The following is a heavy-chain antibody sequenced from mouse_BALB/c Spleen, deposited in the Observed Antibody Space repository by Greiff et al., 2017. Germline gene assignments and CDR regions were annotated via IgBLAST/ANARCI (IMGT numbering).Heavy chain of an antibody. V-gene: IGHV1-26*01. J-gene: IGHJ4*01. CDR1: GYTFTDYY. CDR3: AREDYYGSSYEAMDY. CDR2: INPNNGGT. D-gene: IGHD1-1*01. Sequence: EVQLQQSGPELVKPGASVKMSCKASGYTFTDYYMKWVKRSHGKSLEWIGDINPNNGGTSYNQKFKGKATLTVDKSSSTAYMQLNSLTSEDSAVYYCAREDYYGSSYEAMDYWGQGTSVTVSS.